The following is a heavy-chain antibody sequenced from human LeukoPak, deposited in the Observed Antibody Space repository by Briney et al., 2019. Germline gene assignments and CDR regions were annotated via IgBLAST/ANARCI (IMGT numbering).Heavy chain of an antibody. D-gene: IGHD5-24*01. V-gene: IGHV1-69*05. Sequence: SVKVSCKASGGTFTSYAISWVRQAPGQGLEWMGRIILIFGTANYAQKFQGRVTITTDESTSTAYMELSSLRSEDTAVYYCASTRRGWLQWENWFDPWGQGTLVTVSS. CDR3: ASTRRGWLQWENWFDP. J-gene: IGHJ5*02. CDR2: IILIFGTA. CDR1: GGTFTSYA.